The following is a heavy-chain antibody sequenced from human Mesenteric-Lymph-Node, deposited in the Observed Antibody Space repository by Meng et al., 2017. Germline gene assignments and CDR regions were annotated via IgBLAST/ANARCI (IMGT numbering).Heavy chain of an antibody. Sequence: QVQLVESGGGVAQPGTSLRLSCSASGFTFSSFSVHWVRQAPGKGLEWVAVISHNGAVIHYADSVKGRFTISRDNSRRTLFLQMNSLRVEDTAMYYCARDSTGNTADYWGQGTLVTVSS. CDR1: GFTFSSFS. V-gene: IGHV3-30*14. CDR3: ARDSTGNTADY. D-gene: IGHD1-7*01. CDR2: ISHNGAVI. J-gene: IGHJ4*02.